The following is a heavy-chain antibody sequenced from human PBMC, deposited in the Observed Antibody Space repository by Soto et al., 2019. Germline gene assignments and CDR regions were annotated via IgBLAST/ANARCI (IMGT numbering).Heavy chain of an antibody. D-gene: IGHD4-17*01. CDR2: IYSGGRT. V-gene: IGHV3-66*01. CDR3: ARGNDYGDYYFDY. CDR1: GFTFSSYA. J-gene: IGHJ4*02. Sequence: GGSLRLSCAASGFTFSSYAMSWVRQAPGKGLEWVSVIYSGGRTYYADSVKGRFTISRDNSKTTMYLQMNSLRAEDTAVYHCARGNDYGDYYFDYWGQGTPVTVSS.